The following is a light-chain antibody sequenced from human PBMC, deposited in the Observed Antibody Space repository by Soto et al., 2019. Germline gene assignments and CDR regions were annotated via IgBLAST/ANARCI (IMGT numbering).Light chain of an antibody. CDR1: QSVGSN. J-gene: IGKJ2*01. V-gene: IGKV3-15*01. CDR3: QQYNNWPPYT. Sequence: EIVMTQSPATLSVSPGERATVSCRASQSVGSNLAWYQQKPGQAPRLLIYGASTSATGIPARFTGSGSGIEFTLTISSLQSEDFALYYCQQYNNWPPYTFGQGTNLDIK. CDR2: GAS.